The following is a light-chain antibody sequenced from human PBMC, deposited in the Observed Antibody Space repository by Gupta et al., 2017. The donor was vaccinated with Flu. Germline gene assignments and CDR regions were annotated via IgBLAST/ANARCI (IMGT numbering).Light chain of an antibody. CDR3: QQYTNGPSALT. CDR1: QTVRTH. Sequence: SLSVSPGGRATLSCRASQTVRTHLAWFQQRPGQAPRLLIYEASTRAPGIPARFSGSGSGTDFTLTISSLESEDFAVYYCQQYTNGPSALTFGQGTLLEIE. J-gene: IGKJ5*01. V-gene: IGKV3-15*01. CDR2: EAS.